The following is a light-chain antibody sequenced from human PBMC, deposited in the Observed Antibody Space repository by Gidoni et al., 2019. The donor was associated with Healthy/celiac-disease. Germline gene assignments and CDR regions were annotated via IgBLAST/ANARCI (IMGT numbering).Light chain of an antibody. V-gene: IGLV1-47*01. CDR3: AAWDDSLSGRHVV. CDR2: RNN. J-gene: IGLJ2*01. Sequence: QSVLTQPPSASGTPGQRVTISCSGSSSNIGSNYVYWYQQLPGTAPKPLIYRNNQRPSGVPDRFSGSKSGTSASLAISGLRSEDEADYYCAAWDDSLSGRHVVFGGGTKLTVL. CDR1: SSNIGSNY.